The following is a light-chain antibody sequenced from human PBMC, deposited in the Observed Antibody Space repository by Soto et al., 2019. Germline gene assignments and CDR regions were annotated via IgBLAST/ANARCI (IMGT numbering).Light chain of an antibody. Sequence: DVVMTQSPLSLPVTLGQPASISCRSSESLVYSDGNIYLNWFQQRPGQSPRRLIYKVSSRDSGVPDRSSGSGSGTDFTLKISRVEAEDVGIYYCMQGTLWPPTFGQGTKVVIK. J-gene: IGKJ1*01. CDR2: KVS. CDR1: ESLVYSDGNIY. CDR3: MQGTLWPPT. V-gene: IGKV2-30*01.